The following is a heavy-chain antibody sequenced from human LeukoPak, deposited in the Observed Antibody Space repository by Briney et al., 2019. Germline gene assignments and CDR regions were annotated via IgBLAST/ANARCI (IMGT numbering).Heavy chain of an antibody. CDR2: INPNSGGT. J-gene: IGHJ6*03. CDR1: GYTFTGYY. Sequence: ASVKVSCKASGYTFTGYYMHWVRQAPGQGREWMGRINPNSGGTNYAQKFQGRVTMTRDTSISTAYMELSRLRSDDTAVYYCARAATRGGEDYYYMDVWGKGTTVTVSS. V-gene: IGHV1-2*06. D-gene: IGHD6-25*01. CDR3: ARAATRGGEDYYYMDV.